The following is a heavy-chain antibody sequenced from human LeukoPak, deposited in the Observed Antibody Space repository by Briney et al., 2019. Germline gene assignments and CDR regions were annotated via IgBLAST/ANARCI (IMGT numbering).Heavy chain of an antibody. CDR2: IIPIFGTA. V-gene: IGHV1-69*01. D-gene: IGHD6-19*01. Sequence: ASVKVPCKASGGTFSSYAISWVRQAPGQGLEWMGGIIPIFGTANYAQKFQGRVTITADESTSTAYMELSSLRSDDTAVYYCARESRRRSSGWYMDFDYWGQGTLVTVSS. CDR1: GGTFSSYA. J-gene: IGHJ4*02. CDR3: ARESRRRSSGWYMDFDY.